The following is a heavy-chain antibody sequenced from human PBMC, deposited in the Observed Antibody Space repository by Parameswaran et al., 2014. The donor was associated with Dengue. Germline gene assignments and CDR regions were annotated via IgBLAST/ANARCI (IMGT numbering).Heavy chain of an antibody. J-gene: IGHJ3*02. Sequence: WIRQPQEGLEWIGYIYYSGSTNYNPSLKSRVTISVDTSKNQFSLKLSSVTAADTAVYYCARVTMIVVAMDAFDIWGQGTMVTVSS. V-gene: IGHV4-59*13. CDR2: IYYSGST. CDR3: ARVTMIVVAMDAFDI. D-gene: IGHD3-22*01.